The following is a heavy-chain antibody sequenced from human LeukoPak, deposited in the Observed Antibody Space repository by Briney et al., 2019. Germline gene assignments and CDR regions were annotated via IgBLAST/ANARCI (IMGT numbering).Heavy chain of an antibody. CDR2: ISGGST. CDR3: ARDNYDSGSADY. J-gene: IGHJ4*02. V-gene: IGHV3-38-3*01. CDR1: GFTVSSNE. D-gene: IGHD3-10*01. Sequence: GGSLRLSCAASGFTVSSNEMSWVRQAPGKGLEWVSSISGGSTYYADSRKGRFTISRDNSKNTLHLQMNSLRAEDTAVYYCARDNYDSGSADYWGQGTLVTVSS.